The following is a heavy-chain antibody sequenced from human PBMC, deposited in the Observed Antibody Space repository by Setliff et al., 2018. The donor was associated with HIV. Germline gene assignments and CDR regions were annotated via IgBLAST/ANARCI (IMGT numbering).Heavy chain of an antibody. J-gene: IGHJ4*02. Sequence: SETLSLTCTVSGGSISSSSYYWGWIRQPPGKGLEWLGEINHSGRARYNPSLQSRVTILVDTSRNQFSLKLSSVTAADTAVYHCVRPIVGDTARYFDFWGQGSLVTVSS. CDR1: GGSISSSSYY. D-gene: IGHD1-26*01. V-gene: IGHV4-39*01. CDR3: VRPIVGDTARYFDF. CDR2: INHSGRA.